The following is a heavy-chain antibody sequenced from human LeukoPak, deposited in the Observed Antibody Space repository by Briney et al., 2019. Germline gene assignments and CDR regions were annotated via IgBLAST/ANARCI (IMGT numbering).Heavy chain of an antibody. CDR3: ARDRDYYGSGSYYYD. CDR1: GYTFTGYY. D-gene: IGHD3-10*01. V-gene: IGHV1-2*02. Sequence: ASVKVSCKASGYTFTGYYMHWVRQAPGQGLEWMGWINPNSGGTNYAQKFQGRVTMTRDTSISTAYMELRSLRSDDTAVYYCARDRDYYGSGSYYYDWGQGTLVTVSS. CDR2: INPNSGGT. J-gene: IGHJ4*02.